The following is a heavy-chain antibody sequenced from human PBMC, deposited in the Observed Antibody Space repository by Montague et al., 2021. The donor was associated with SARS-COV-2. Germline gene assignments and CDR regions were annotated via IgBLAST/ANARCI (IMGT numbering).Heavy chain of an antibody. CDR2: ISYDGSNK. J-gene: IGHJ4*02. D-gene: IGHD3-16*02. V-gene: IGHV3-30*04. Sequence: RRLSFAASGFPFSSYAMHWVRQAPGKGLEWVAVISYDGSNKYYANSVKGRFTISRDNSKNTLYLQMNSLRAEDTAVYYCARDYIVDYVWGSYLDFDYWGQGTLVTVSS. CDR3: ARDYIVDYVWGSYLDFDY. CDR1: GFPFSSYA.